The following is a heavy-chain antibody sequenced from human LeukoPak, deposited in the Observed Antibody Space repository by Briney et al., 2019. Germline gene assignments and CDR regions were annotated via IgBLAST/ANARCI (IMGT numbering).Heavy chain of an antibody. V-gene: IGHV3-53*01. J-gene: IGHJ3*02. Sequence: GGSLRLPCAASGFTVSSNYMSWVRQAPGKGLEWVSVIYSGGSTYYADSVKGRFTISRDNSKNTLYLQMNSLRAEDTAVYYCARSDYGDYFDAFDIWGQGTMVTVSS. CDR1: GFTVSSNY. CDR3: ARSDYGDYFDAFDI. D-gene: IGHD4-17*01. CDR2: IYSGGST.